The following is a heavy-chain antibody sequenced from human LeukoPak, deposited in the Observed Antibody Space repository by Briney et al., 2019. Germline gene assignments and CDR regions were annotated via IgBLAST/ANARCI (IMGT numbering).Heavy chain of an antibody. V-gene: IGHV4-38-2*01. Sequence: SETLSLTCAVSDFSISSGYYWGWIRQPPGRGLEWTGSIYHSGSTYYNPSLRSRVTISVDTSRNQFSLKLSSVTAADTAVYYCARSLSYISGTYYNFDYWGQGTLVTVSS. J-gene: IGHJ4*02. CDR1: DFSISSGYY. CDR3: ARSLSYISGTYYNFDY. CDR2: IYHSGST. D-gene: IGHD3-10*01.